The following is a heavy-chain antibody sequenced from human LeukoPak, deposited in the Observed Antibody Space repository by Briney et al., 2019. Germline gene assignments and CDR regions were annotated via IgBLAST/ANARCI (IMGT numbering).Heavy chain of an antibody. J-gene: IGHJ3*02. Sequence: GGSLRLSCVASGFTFSNYWMHWVRQVPEKGLVWVSRINNDGSSTNYADSVRGRFTISRDNSKNTVYLQMNSLRAEDTAIYYCAKAVGSSGYFSRDAFDIWGQGTMVTVSS. V-gene: IGHV3-74*01. CDR3: AKAVGSSGYFSRDAFDI. D-gene: IGHD3-22*01. CDR2: INNDGSST. CDR1: GFTFSNYW.